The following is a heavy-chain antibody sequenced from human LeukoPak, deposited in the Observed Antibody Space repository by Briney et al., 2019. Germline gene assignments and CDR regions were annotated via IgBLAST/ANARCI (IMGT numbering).Heavy chain of an antibody. CDR1: GYTFTSYG. V-gene: IGHV1-18*01. J-gene: IGHJ6*02. CDR2: ISAYNGNT. Sequence: GASVKVSCKASGYTFTSYGISWVRQAPGQGLEWMGWISAYNGNTNYAQKLQGSVTMTTDTSTSTAYMELRSLRSDDTAVYYCARDYSSSSFVWLGRYYYYGMDVWGQGTTVTVSS. D-gene: IGHD6-6*01. CDR3: ARDYSSSSFVWLGRYYYYGMDV.